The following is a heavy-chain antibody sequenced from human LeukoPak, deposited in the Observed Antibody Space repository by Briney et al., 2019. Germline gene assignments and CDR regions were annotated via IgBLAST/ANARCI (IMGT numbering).Heavy chain of an antibody. J-gene: IGHJ3*02. D-gene: IGHD5-18*01. CDR1: GFTFSSYS. CDR3: ASPSYSYGAFDI. CDR2: ISSSSSTI. Sequence: GGSLRLSCAASGFTFSSYSMNWVRHAPGKGLEWVSYISSSSSTIYYADSVKGRFTISRDNAKNSLYLQMNSLRAEDTAVYYCASPSYSYGAFDIWGQGTMVTVSS. V-gene: IGHV3-48*04.